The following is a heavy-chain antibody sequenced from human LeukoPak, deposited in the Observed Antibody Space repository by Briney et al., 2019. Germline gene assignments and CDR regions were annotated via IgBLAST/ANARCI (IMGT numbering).Heavy chain of an antibody. CDR1: EYTFTSYY. Sequence: GASVKVSCKASEYTFTSYYMNWVRQAPGQGLEWMGMNNPSGGSTSYAQKFQGRVTMTRDMSTSTVYMELSSLRSEDTAVYYCASTGSYDSSGYTFDYWGQGTLVTVSS. CDR2: NNPSGGST. J-gene: IGHJ4*02. V-gene: IGHV1-46*01. D-gene: IGHD3-22*01. CDR3: ASTGSYDSSGYTFDY.